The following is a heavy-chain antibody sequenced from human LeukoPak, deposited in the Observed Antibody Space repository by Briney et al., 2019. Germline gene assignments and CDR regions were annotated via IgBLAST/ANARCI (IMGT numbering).Heavy chain of an antibody. CDR1: GFTVSSNY. D-gene: IGHD5-18*01. J-gene: IGHJ4*02. CDR3: ASGYNYGLDS. CDR2: IYSGGST. Sequence: PGGSLRLSCAASGFTVSSNYMSWVRQAPGKGLEWVSVIYSGGSTYYADSVKGRFTISRDNAKNSVYLQMKSLRAEDTAIYYCASGYNYGLDSWGQGALVTVSS. V-gene: IGHV3-53*01.